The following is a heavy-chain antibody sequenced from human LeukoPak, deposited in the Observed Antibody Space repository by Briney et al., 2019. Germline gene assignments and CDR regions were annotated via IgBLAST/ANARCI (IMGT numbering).Heavy chain of an antibody. CDR2: INHSGST. Sequence: SETLSLTCAVYGGSFSGYYWSWIPHPPGKGLEWIGEINHSGSTNYNPSLKSRITISVDTSKNQFSLKLSSVTAADTAVYYCARGSSSSAEKYFDYWGEGTLVTVSS. D-gene: IGHD6-6*01. V-gene: IGHV4-34*01. J-gene: IGHJ4*02. CDR3: ARGSSSSAEKYFDY. CDR1: GGSFSGYY.